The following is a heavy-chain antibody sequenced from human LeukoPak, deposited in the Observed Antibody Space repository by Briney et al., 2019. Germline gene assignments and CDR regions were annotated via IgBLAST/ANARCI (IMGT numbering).Heavy chain of an antibody. Sequence: SVKVSCKASGGTFSSYAISWVRQAPGQGLEWMGRIIPILGIANYAQNFQGRVTITADTSASTAYMELSSLRSEDTAVYYCAREYLPDYYYDRSGYYESWYFDLWGRGTLVTVSS. CDR3: AREYLPDYYYDRSGYYESWYFDL. CDR2: IIPILGIA. J-gene: IGHJ2*01. CDR1: GGTFSSYA. V-gene: IGHV1-69*04. D-gene: IGHD3-22*01.